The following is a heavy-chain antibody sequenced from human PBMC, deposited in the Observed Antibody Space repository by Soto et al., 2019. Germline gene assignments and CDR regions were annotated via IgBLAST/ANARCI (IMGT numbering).Heavy chain of an antibody. J-gene: IGHJ4*02. CDR1: GGSISSYY. D-gene: IGHD3-16*01. V-gene: IGHV4-59*01. Sequence: SETLSLTCTVSGGSISSYYWSWIRQPPGKGLEWIGYIYYSGSTNYNPSLKSRVTISVDTSKNQFSLKLSSVTAADTAVYYCARPYGGNFDYWGQGTLVTVSS. CDR2: IYYSGST. CDR3: ARPYGGNFDY.